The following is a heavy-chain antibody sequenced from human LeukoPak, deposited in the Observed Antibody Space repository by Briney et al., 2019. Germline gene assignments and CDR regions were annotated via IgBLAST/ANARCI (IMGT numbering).Heavy chain of an antibody. V-gene: IGHV3-11*04. CDR3: ARQRRYCSGDNCYQRTFDY. Sequence: GGSLRLSCAASGFTFSDYYMSWIRQAPGKGLEWVSYISSSGSTIYYADSVKGRFTISRDNAKNSLYLQMNSLRAEDTAVYYCARQRRYCSGDNCYQRTFDYWGQGTLVTASS. CDR1: GFTFSDYY. CDR2: ISSSGSTI. D-gene: IGHD2-15*01. J-gene: IGHJ4*02.